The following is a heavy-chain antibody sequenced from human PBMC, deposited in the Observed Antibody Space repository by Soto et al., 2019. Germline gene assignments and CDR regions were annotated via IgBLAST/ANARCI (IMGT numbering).Heavy chain of an antibody. D-gene: IGHD2-15*01. J-gene: IGHJ5*02. CDR1: GGTFSSYT. CDR3: ARDTWGSSYDP. Sequence: QVQLVQSGAEVKKPGSSVKVSCKASGGTFSSYTISWVRQAPGQGLEWMGRIIPILGIANYAQKFQGRVTITADKSTSTAYMQLSSLRSEDTAVYYCARDTWGSSYDPWGQGTLVTVSS. V-gene: IGHV1-69*08. CDR2: IIPILGIA.